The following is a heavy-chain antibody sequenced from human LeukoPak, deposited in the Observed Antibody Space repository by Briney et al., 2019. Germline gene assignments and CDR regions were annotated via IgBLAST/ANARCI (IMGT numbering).Heavy chain of an antibody. CDR3: ARATWGSGYALND. Sequence: GGSLRLSCAASGFTFSSYGMSWVRQAPGKGLEWVSAISGSGGSTYYADSVKGRFTISRDNSKNTLYLQMNSLRAEDTAVYYCARATWGSGYALNDWGQGTLVTVSS. D-gene: IGHD5-12*01. J-gene: IGHJ4*02. V-gene: IGHV3-23*01. CDR2: ISGSGGST. CDR1: GFTFSSYG.